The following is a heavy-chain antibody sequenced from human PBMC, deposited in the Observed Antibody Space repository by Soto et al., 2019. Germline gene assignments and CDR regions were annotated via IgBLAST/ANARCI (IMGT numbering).Heavy chain of an antibody. CDR2: ISGSGGST. CDR1: GFTFSSYA. Sequence: EVQLLESGGGLVQPGGSLRLSCAASGFTFSSYAMSWVRQAPGKGLEWVSAISGSGGSTYYADSVKGRFTISRDNSKNTLYLQMNSLRAEDTGVYYCAKGGGGYHDAFDIWGQGTMVTVSS. D-gene: IGHD3-22*01. CDR3: AKGGGGYHDAFDI. V-gene: IGHV3-23*01. J-gene: IGHJ3*02.